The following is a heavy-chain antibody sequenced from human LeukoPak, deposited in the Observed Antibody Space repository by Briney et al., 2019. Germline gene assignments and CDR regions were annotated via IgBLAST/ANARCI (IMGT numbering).Heavy chain of an antibody. CDR2: IRNDGGRT. J-gene: IGHJ4*02. Sequence: GGPLRLSCAATGFVFNSYSMHWVRQAPGKGLECVSAIRNDGGRTYYANSVRGRFTISRDNSKNTLYLQMDSLTAEDTAFYYCAREEPAGSTDYWGQGTLVTVSS. V-gene: IGHV3-64*01. CDR1: GFVFNSYS. D-gene: IGHD1-14*01. CDR3: AREEPAGSTDY.